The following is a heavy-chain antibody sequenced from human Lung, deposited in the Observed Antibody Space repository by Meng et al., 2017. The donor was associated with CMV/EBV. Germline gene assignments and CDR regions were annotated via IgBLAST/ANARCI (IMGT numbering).Heavy chain of an antibody. CDR1: GLTSSEYY. D-gene: IGHD1-26*01. CDR2: ISSSSSYT. J-gene: IGHJ4*02. Sequence: VQVGASGGGVVTSGGSLRLCCAASGLTSSEYYMIWIRQAPGKGLEWVSYISSSSSYTNYADSVKGRFTISRDNAKNSLYLQMNSLRAEDTAVYYCARAGVGTGSSGVYWGQGTLVTVSS. CDR3: ARAGVGTGSSGVY. V-gene: IGHV3-11*06.